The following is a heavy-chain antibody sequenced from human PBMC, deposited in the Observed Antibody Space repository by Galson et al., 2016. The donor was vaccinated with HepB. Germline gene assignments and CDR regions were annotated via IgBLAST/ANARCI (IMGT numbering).Heavy chain of an antibody. CDR1: GYIFYSYG. V-gene: IGHV1-18*04. J-gene: IGHJ4*02. CDR2: ISIHGGKT. Sequence: SVKVSCKASGYIFYSYGMTWVRQAPGQGLEWVGWISIHGGKTNYAQKFQGRVNITTDMSTSTAYLELRRLTLDDTAVYYCARGQLDGDFWGQGTLVTVSS. D-gene: IGHD6-6*01. CDR3: ARGQLDGDF.